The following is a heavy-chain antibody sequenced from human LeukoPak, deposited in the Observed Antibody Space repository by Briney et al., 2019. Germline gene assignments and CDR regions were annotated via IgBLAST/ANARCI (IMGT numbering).Heavy chain of an antibody. J-gene: IGHJ4*02. CDR1: GGSFSGYY. CDR3: ARATVRQPPFAY. V-gene: IGHV4-34*01. CDR2: INHSGST. Sequence: SETLSLTCAVYGGSFSGYYWSWIRQPPGKGLEWIGEINHSGSTNYNPSLKSRVTISVDTSKNQFSLKLSSVTAADRAVYSCARATVRQPPFAYWGQGTLVTVHS. D-gene: IGHD3-10*01.